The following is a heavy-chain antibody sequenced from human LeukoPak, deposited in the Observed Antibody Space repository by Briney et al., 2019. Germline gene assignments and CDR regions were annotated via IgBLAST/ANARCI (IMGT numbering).Heavy chain of an antibody. CDR1: GGSISSHY. CDR3: ARWYGYDSSGYSFDY. CDR2: IYTSGST. V-gene: IGHV4-4*07. Sequence: SETLSLTCTVSGGSISSHYWSWIRQPAGKGLEWIGRIYTSGSTNYNPSLKSRVTMSVDTSKNQFSLKLSSVTAADTAVYYCARWYGYDSSGYSFDYWGQGTLVTVSS. D-gene: IGHD3-22*01. J-gene: IGHJ4*02.